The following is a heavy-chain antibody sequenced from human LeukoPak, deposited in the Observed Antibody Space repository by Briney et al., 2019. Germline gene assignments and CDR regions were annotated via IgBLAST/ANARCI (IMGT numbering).Heavy chain of an antibody. J-gene: IGHJ4*02. D-gene: IGHD6-13*01. V-gene: IGHV3-49*04. Sequence: PGRSLRLSCTAFGFIFGDYSMNWVRQAPGEGLEWVGFIRSKAYGGTAEYATSVKGRFTISRDDSKSIAYLQMNSLETEDTAVYYCTRVGYSSSWYSVYWGQGTLVTVSS. CDR2: IRSKAYGGTA. CDR3: TRVGYSSSWYSVY. CDR1: GFIFGDYS.